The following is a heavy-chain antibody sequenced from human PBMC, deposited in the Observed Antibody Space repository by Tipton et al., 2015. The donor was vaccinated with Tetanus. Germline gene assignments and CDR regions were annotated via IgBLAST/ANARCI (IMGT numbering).Heavy chain of an antibody. CDR3: AGVTAQRTELYFDH. CDR1: GGSMSNNY. V-gene: IGHV4-59*12. CDR2: VYYTGST. Sequence: LRLSCTVSGGSMSNNYWSWIRQPPGKGLEWIGYVYYTGSTNHNPSLKSRVTISMDRSKNQISLQLTSVTAADTAVYFCAGVTAQRTELYFDHWGQGTLVTVSS. J-gene: IGHJ4*02. D-gene: IGHD6-13*01.